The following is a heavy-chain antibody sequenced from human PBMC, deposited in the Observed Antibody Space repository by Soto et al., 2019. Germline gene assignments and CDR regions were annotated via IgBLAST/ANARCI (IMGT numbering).Heavy chain of an antibody. Sequence: EVQLLESGGGLVQPGGSLRLSCAASGFTFSSYAMSWVRQAPGKGLEWVSGISGSGGSTYYADSVEGRFTISRDISKNTLYLQINSLRAEDTAVYYCAKEGYSNYASADYWGQGTLVTVSS. J-gene: IGHJ4*02. CDR1: GFTFSSYA. CDR2: ISGSGGST. D-gene: IGHD4-4*01. V-gene: IGHV3-23*01. CDR3: AKEGYSNYASADY.